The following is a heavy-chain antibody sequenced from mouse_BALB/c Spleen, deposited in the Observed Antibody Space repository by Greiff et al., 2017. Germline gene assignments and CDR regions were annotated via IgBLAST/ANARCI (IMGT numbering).Heavy chain of an antibody. CDR1: GYTFTSYV. J-gene: IGHJ4*01. D-gene: IGHD1-1*01. Sequence: VHVKQSGPELVKPGASVKMSCKASGYTFTSYVMHWVKQKPGQGLEWIGYINPYNDGTKYNEKFKGKATLTSDKSSSTAYMELSSLTSEDSAVYYCARDYYGRGQGAMDYWGQGTSGTVSS. CDR2: INPYNDGT. V-gene: IGHV1-14*01. CDR3: ARDYYGRGQGAMDY.